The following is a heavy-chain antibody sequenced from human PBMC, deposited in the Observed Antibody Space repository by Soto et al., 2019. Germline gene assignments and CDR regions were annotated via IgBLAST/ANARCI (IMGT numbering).Heavy chain of an antibody. CDR3: ARDRDTAMMNYGMDV. V-gene: IGHV4-59*01. CDR2: IYYSGST. CDR1: GGSISSYY. Sequence: SETLSLTCTVSGGSISSYYWSWIRQPPGKGLEWIGYIYYSGSTNYNPSLKSRVTISVDTSKNQFSLKLSSVTAADTAMYYCARDRDTAMMNYGMDVWGQGTTVTVSS. D-gene: IGHD5-18*01. J-gene: IGHJ6*02.